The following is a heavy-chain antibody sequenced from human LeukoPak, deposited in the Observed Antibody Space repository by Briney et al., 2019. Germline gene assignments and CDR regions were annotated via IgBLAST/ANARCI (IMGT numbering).Heavy chain of an antibody. CDR3: ARVAYGDYAREDY. J-gene: IGHJ4*02. CDR2: INTDGNST. D-gene: IGHD4-17*01. Sequence: PGGSLRLSCAASGFTFSTYWMHWVRQAPGKGLVWVSQINTDGNSTTYADSVKGRFTVSRDNAKNTLYLQMNSLRAEDTAVYYCARVAYGDYAREDYWGQGTLVTVSS. V-gene: IGHV3-74*01. CDR1: GFTFSTYW.